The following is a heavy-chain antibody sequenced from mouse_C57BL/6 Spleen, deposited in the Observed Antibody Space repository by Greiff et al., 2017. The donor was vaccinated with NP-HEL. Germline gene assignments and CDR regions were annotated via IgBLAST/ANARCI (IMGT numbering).Heavy chain of an antibody. Sequence: EVQLQESGPGLVKPSKSLSLTCSVTGYSITSGYYWNWIRQFPGNKLEWMGYISYDGSNNYNPSLKNRISITRDTSKNQFFLKLNSVTNEDTATYYCARETNYFDYWGQGTTLTVSS. V-gene: IGHV3-6*01. CDR3: ARETNYFDY. CDR1: GYSITSGYY. CDR2: ISYDGSN. J-gene: IGHJ2*01.